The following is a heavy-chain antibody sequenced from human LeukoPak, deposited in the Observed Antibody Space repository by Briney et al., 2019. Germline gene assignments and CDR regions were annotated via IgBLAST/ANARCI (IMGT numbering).Heavy chain of an antibody. V-gene: IGHV3-30*02. D-gene: IGHD3-3*01. CDR3: AKDRRMYYDFWTWLDY. CDR2: IRYDGSNK. CDR1: GFTFSSYG. Sequence: GGSLRLSCAASGFTFSSYGMHWVRQAPGKGLEWVAFIRYDGSNKYYADSVKGRFTISRDNSKNTLYLQMNSLRAEDTAVYYCAKDRRMYYDFWTWLDYWGQGTLVTVS. J-gene: IGHJ4*02.